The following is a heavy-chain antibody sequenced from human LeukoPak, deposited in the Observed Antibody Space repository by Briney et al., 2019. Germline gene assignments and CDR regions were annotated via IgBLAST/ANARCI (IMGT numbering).Heavy chain of an antibody. J-gene: IGHJ4*02. CDR1: GFTVTTNY. CDR2: IYSGGST. V-gene: IGHV3-66*01. CDR3: ARTDLMVRGVTYFDY. Sequence: GRSLRPSCAASGFTVTTNYMSCVRPAPGDWLEWVSVIYSGGSTYYADSVKGRFTISRDNAKNTLYLQMNSLRAEDTAVYYCARTDLMVRGVTYFDYWGQGTLVTVSS. D-gene: IGHD3-10*01.